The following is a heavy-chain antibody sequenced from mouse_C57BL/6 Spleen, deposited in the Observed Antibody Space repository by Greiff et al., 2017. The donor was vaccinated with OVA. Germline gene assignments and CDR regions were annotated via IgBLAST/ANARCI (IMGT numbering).Heavy chain of an antibody. CDR2: ISSGGSYT. V-gene: IGHV5-6*01. J-gene: IGHJ4*01. Sequence: DVQLVESGGDLVKPGGSLKLSCAASGFTFSSYGMSWVRQTPDKRLEWVATISSGGSYTYYPDSVKGRFTISRDNAKNTLYLQMSSLKSEDTAMYYCARQRIYDGYYYAMDYWGQGTSVTVSS. D-gene: IGHD2-3*01. CDR3: ARQRIYDGYYYAMDY. CDR1: GFTFSSYG.